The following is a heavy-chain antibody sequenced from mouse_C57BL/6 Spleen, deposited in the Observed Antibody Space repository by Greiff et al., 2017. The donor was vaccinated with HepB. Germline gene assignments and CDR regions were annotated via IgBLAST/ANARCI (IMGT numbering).Heavy chain of an antibody. V-gene: IGHV1-26*01. CDR3: TGWGNAGFDY. Sequence: EVQLQQSGPELVKPGASVKISCMASGYTFTDYYMNWVKQSHGKSLEWIGDINPNNGGTSYNQKFKGKATLTVDKSSSTAYMELRSLTSEDSAVYYCTGWGNAGFDYWGQGTTLTVSS. J-gene: IGHJ2*01. CDR2: INPNNGGT. CDR1: GYTFTDYY.